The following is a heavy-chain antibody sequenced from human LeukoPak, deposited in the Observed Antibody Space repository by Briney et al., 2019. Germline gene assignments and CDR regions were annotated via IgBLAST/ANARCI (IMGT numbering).Heavy chain of an antibody. CDR3: ARVEYCSSTSCYLTPYYYYYGMDV. J-gene: IGHJ6*02. CDR2: ISAYNGNT. CDR1: GYTFTSCG. V-gene: IGHV1-18*01. Sequence: ASVKVSCKASGYTFTSCGISWVRQAPGQGLEWMGWISAYNGNTNYAQKLQGRVTMTTDTSTSTAYMELRSLRSDDTAVYYCARVEYCSSTSCYLTPYYYYYGMDVWGQGTTVTVSS. D-gene: IGHD2-2*01.